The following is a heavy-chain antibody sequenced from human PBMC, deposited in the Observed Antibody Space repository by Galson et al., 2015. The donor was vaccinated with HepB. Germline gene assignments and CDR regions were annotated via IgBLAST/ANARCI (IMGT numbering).Heavy chain of an antibody. Sequence: LSLTCTVSGGSISSYYWSWIRQPPGKGLEWIGYIYYSGSTNYNPSLKSRVTISVDTSKNQFSLKLSSVTAADTAVYYCARFGVRGSFSRGPLYYFDYWGQGTLVTVSS. CDR3: ARFGVRGSFSRGPLYYFDY. D-gene: IGHD1-26*01. J-gene: IGHJ4*02. V-gene: IGHV4-59*01. CDR2: IYYSGST. CDR1: GGSISSYY.